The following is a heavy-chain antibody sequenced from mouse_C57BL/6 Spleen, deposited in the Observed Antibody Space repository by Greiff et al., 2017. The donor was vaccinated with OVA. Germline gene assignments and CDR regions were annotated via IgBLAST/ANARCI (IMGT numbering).Heavy chain of an antibody. D-gene: IGHD4-1*01. CDR3: TRDLGFAY. CDR1: GYTFTDYE. CDR2: IDPETGGT. V-gene: IGHV1-15*01. J-gene: IGHJ3*01. Sequence: VQLQQSGAELVRPGASVTLSCKASGYTFTDYEMPWVKQTPVHGLEWIGAIDPETGGTAYNQKFKGKAILTADKSSSTAYMELRSLTSEDSAVYYCTRDLGFAYWGQGTLVTVSA.